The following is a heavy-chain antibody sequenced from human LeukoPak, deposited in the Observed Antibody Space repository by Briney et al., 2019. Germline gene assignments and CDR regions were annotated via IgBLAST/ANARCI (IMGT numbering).Heavy chain of an antibody. CDR3: ARGFGYYYDTLD. D-gene: IGHD3-22*01. J-gene: IGHJ4*02. CDR1: SGSFNGYY. Sequence: PSETLSLTCAVYSGSFNGYYWSWIRQPPGKGLEWIGEINHSGSTNYNPSLKSRVTISVDTSKNQFSLKLSSVTAADTAVYYCARGFGYYYDTLDWGQGTLVTVSS. V-gene: IGHV4-34*01. CDR2: INHSGST.